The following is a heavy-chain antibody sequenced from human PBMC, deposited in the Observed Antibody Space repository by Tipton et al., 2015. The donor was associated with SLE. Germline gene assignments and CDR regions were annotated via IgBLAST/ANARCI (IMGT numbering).Heavy chain of an antibody. Sequence: TLSLTCTVSGDSIRRIGYYWDWIRQPPGKGLEWIGEITHSGGTNVNPSLESRVTVSKDTSKNQFSLRLSSVTAADTAVYYCARLQYIFGGMDVWGKGTTVTVSS. J-gene: IGHJ6*04. CDR3: ARLQYIFGGMDV. CDR2: ITHSGGT. CDR1: GDSIRRIGYY. V-gene: IGHV4-39*07. D-gene: IGHD3-3*01.